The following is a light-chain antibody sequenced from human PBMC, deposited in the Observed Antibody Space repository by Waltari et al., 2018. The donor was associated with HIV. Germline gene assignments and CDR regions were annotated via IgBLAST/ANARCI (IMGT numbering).Light chain of an antibody. J-gene: IGLJ2*01. V-gene: IGLV2-23*02. CDR3: CSYAGSSTLL. Sequence: QSAQTQPASVSGSPGQSITISCTGTSSDVGSYNLVSWYQHHPGKAPKLMICEVSKRPSGVSNRFSGSKSGNTASLTISGLQAEDEADYYCCSYAGSSTLLFGGGTKLTVL. CDR2: EVS. CDR1: SSDVGSYNL.